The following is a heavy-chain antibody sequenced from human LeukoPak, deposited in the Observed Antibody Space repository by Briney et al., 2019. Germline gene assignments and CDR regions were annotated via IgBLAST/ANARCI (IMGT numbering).Heavy chain of an antibody. CDR1: GFTFSTYD. D-gene: IGHD6-13*01. Sequence: PGGSLRLSCAASGFTFSTYDMSWVRQAPGKGLEWVSAISGSGSSTYDAVSVKGRFTISRDNSKNTLYLQMNSLRAEDTAVYYCAKDGSSSSWYPRGLNEDYWGQGTLVTVSS. CDR2: ISGSGSST. J-gene: IGHJ4*02. V-gene: IGHV3-23*01. CDR3: AKDGSSSSWYPRGLNEDY.